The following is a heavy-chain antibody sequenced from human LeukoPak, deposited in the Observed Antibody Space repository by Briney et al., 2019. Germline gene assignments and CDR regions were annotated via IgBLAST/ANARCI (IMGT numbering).Heavy chain of an antibody. CDR1: GDSITSYY. J-gene: IGHJ4*02. D-gene: IGHD3-16*01. V-gene: IGHV4-59*01. Sequence: SETLSLTCSVSGDSITSYYWTWIRQPPGKGLEWIGYIAYSGSTSYNSSLESRVTMSIDMSKNQFSLNLSSVTAADTAVYYCTRGRLRSVLDYWGQGSLVTVSS. CDR2: IAYSGST. CDR3: TRGRLRSVLDY.